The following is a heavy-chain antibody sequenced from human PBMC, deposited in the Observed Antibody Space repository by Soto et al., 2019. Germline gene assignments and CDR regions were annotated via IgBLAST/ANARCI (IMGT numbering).Heavy chain of an antibody. D-gene: IGHD2-15*01. V-gene: IGHV4-39*01. J-gene: IGHJ4*02. Sequence: QLQLQESVPGLVKPSETLSLTCTVSGGSISSSSYYWGWIRQPPGKGLEWIGSIYYSGSTYYNPSLKSRVNISVDTSKNQFSLKLSSVTAADTAVYYCARHTPAISISDHWGQGTLVTVSS. CDR1: GGSISSSSYY. CDR2: IYYSGST. CDR3: ARHTPAISISDH.